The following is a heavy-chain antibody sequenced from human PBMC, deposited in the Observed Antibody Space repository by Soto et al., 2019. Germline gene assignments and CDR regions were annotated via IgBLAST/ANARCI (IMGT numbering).Heavy chain of an antibody. CDR1: GYTFTSYY. J-gene: IGHJ6*02. CDR2: INPSGGST. V-gene: IGHV1-46*01. Sequence: GASVKVSCKASGYTFTSYYMHWVRQAPGQGLEWMGIINPSGGSTSYAQKFQGRVTMTRDTSTSTVYMELSSLRSEDTAVYYCARDYKKPPYDSSGYWWLQYYYYYGMDVWGQGTTVTAP. D-gene: IGHD3-22*01. CDR3: ARDYKKPPYDSSGYWWLQYYYYYGMDV.